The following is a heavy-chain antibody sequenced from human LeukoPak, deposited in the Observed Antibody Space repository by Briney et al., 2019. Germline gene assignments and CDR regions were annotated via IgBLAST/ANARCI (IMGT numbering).Heavy chain of an antibody. V-gene: IGHV3-30-3*02. CDR2: ISYDGSNK. Sequence: GKSLRLSCAASGFTFSGYPIHWVRQAPGKGLEWVAVISYDGSNKYYADSVKGRFTISRDNSKNTLYLQMNSLRAEDTAVYYCAKWNPSYYFDYWGQGTLVTVSS. D-gene: IGHD1-1*01. CDR3: AKWNPSYYFDY. CDR1: GFTFSGYP. J-gene: IGHJ4*02.